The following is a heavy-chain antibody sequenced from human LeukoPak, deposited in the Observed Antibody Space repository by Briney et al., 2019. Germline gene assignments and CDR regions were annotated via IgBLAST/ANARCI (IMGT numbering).Heavy chain of an antibody. V-gene: IGHV1-2*02. Sequence: ASVKVSCKASGYTFTGYYMHWVRQAPGQGLEWRGWINPNSGGTNYAQKFQGRVTMTRDTSISTAYMELSRLRSDDTAVYYCARQWLGPKYFQHWGQGTLVTVSS. D-gene: IGHD6-19*01. CDR3: ARQWLGPKYFQH. CDR2: INPNSGGT. CDR1: GYTFTGYY. J-gene: IGHJ1*01.